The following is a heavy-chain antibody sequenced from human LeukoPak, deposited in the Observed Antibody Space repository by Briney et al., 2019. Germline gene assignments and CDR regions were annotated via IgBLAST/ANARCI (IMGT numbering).Heavy chain of an antibody. CDR1: GASISSASDY. Sequence: NTSETLSLTCAVSGASISSASDYWGWIRQPPGKGLEWLGSIYYGGSTYDNPSLRSRVTISVDTSKNQFSLKLTSVTAADTAVYYCARIGGGSRRNPGYWFDPWGQGNLVTVSS. D-gene: IGHD2-15*01. CDR3: ARIGGGSRRNPGYWFDP. V-gene: IGHV4-39*01. CDR2: IYYGGST. J-gene: IGHJ5*02.